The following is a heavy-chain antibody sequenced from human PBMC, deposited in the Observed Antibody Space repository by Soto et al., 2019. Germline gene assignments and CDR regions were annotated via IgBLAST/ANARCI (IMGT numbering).Heavy chain of an antibody. Sequence: QVQLQESGPGLVKPSETLSLTCIVSGGSVSSGSYYWSWIRQPPGKGLEWIGFIYYTGRTSYRPSLKSRVTISVDTSKNQFSLKLSSVTAADTAVYFCATMSSSGYPLDYWGRGTLVTVSS. CDR1: GGSVSSGSYY. V-gene: IGHV4-61*01. J-gene: IGHJ4*02. CDR3: ATMSSSGYPLDY. CDR2: IYYTGRT. D-gene: IGHD3-22*01.